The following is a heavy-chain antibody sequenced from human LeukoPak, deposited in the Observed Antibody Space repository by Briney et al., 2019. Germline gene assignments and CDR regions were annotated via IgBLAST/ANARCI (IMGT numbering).Heavy chain of an antibody. Sequence: GGSLRLSCAASGFTFSRYRMHWVRQAPGKGLVWVSRINSDGSDTSYADSVKGRFTISRDNAKNTLYLQMNSLRAEDTAVYYCARDQWGAEDAFDIWGQGTTVTVSS. V-gene: IGHV3-74*01. CDR1: GFTFSRYR. J-gene: IGHJ3*02. CDR2: INSDGSDT. CDR3: ARDQWGAEDAFDI. D-gene: IGHD1-26*01.